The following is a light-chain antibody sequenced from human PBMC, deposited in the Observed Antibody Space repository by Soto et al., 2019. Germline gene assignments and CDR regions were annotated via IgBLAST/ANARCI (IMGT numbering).Light chain of an antibody. CDR1: QSLLQSNGYNY. V-gene: IGKV2-28*01. J-gene: IGKJ5*01. Sequence: CRSSQSLLQSNGYNYLDWYLQKPGQSPQLLIYLGSNRASGVPDRFSGSGSGTYLILMRCRVAAEDGILNYGRPPSEAPRIFREGTRLEIK. CDR2: LGS. CDR3: RPPSEAPRI.